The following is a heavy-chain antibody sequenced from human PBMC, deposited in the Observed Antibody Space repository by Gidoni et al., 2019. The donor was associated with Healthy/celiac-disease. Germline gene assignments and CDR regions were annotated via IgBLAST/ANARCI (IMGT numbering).Heavy chain of an antibody. CDR3: ARVVPAAIAS. J-gene: IGHJ5*02. D-gene: IGHD2-2*01. Sequence: QVPLVASGGGVVQPGRSLRLSCAASGFTFSSYAMHWFRQAPGKWLEWVAVISDDGSNKYYADSVKRRFTISRDNSKNTLYLQMNSLRAEDTAVYYCARVVPAAIASWGQGTLVTVSS. CDR1: GFTFSSYA. CDR2: ISDDGSNK. V-gene: IGHV3-30-3*01.